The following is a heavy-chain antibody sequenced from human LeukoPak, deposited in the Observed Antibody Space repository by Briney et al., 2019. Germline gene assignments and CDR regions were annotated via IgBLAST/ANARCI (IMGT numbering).Heavy chain of an antibody. D-gene: IGHD1-1*01. CDR2: IYYSGST. CDR1: GGSISSSSYY. J-gene: IGHJ4*02. Sequence: SETLSLTCTVSGGSISSSSYYWGWIRQPPGKGLEWIGSIYYSGSTYYNPSLKSRVTISADTSKNQFSLKLSSVTAADTAVYYCARDGQLGYFDYWGRGTLVTVSS. CDR3: ARDGQLGYFDY. V-gene: IGHV4-39*07.